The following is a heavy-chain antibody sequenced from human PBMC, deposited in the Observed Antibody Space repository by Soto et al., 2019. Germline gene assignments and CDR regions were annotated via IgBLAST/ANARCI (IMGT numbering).Heavy chain of an antibody. V-gene: IGHV4-59*08. CDR3: ASNGDYVSY. Sequence: SETLSLTCTVSGGSISSDYWSWIRQPPGKGLEWIGYISYSGSTNYNPSLKSRVTISVDTSKNQFSLKLSSVTAADTAVYYCASNGDYVSYWGQGTLVTVSS. CDR1: GGSISSDY. J-gene: IGHJ4*02. D-gene: IGHD4-17*01. CDR2: ISYSGST.